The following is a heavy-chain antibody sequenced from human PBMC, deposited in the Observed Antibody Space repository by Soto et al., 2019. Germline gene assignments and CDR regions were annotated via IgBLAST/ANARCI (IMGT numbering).Heavy chain of an antibody. CDR1: GGSFSGYY. D-gene: IGHD3-22*01. CDR3: ARERYDSSGPGRHDY. Sequence: LSLTCAVYGGSFSGYYWSWIRQPPGKGLEWIGEINHSGSTNYNPSLKSRVTISVDTSKNQFSLKLSSVTAADTAVYYCARERYDSSGPGRHDYWGQGTLVTVSS. J-gene: IGHJ4*02. V-gene: IGHV4-34*01. CDR2: INHSGST.